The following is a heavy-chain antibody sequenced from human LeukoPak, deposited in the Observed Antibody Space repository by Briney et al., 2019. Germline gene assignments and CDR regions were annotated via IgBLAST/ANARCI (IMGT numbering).Heavy chain of an antibody. V-gene: IGHV4-61*02. CDR3: ARDQEYSSSLDAFDI. CDR1: GGSISSGGYY. Sequence: SETLSLTCTVSGGSISSGGYYWSWLRQPAGKGLEWIGRIFTSGNTNYNPSLKSRVTMSVDTSKNQVSLKPSSVTAADTAVYYCARDQEYSSSLDAFDIWGQGTMVTVSS. CDR2: IFTSGNT. D-gene: IGHD6-6*01. J-gene: IGHJ3*02.